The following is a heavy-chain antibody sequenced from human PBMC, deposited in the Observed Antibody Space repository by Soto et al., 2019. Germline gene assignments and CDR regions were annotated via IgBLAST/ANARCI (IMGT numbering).Heavy chain of an antibody. CDR2: IYYSGST. CDR3: ARQREYSGYEGDAFDI. CDR1: GGSISSSSYY. V-gene: IGHV4-39*01. D-gene: IGHD5-12*01. J-gene: IGHJ3*02. Sequence: SETLSLTCTVSGGSISSSSYYWGWIRQPPGKGLEWIGSIYYSGSTYYNPSLKSRVTISVDTSKNQFSLKLSSVTAADTAVYYCARQREYSGYEGDAFDIWGQGTMVTVSS.